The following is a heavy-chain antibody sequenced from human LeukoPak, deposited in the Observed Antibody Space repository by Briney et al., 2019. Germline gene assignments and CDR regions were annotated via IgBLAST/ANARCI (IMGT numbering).Heavy chain of an antibody. J-gene: IGHJ3*02. CDR1: GGSISSHY. CDR2: IYTSGST. D-gene: IGHD2-2*01. V-gene: IGHV4-4*07. CDR3: ARTLHREYCSSTSCFRANDAFDI. Sequence: TSETLSLTCTVSGGSISSHYWSWIRQPAGKGLEWIGRIYTSGSTNYNPSLKSRVTMSVDTSKNQFSLKLSSVTAADTAVYYCARTLHREYCSSTSCFRANDAFDIWGQGTMVTVSS.